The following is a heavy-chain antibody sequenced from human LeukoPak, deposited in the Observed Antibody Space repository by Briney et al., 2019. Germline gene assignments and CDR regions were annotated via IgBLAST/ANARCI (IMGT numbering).Heavy chain of an antibody. CDR1: GYPISSDYY. CDR2: IYHSGST. J-gene: IGHJ4*02. V-gene: IGHV4-38-2*02. Sequence: SETLSLTCAVSGYPISSDYYWGWIRQPPGKGLEWIGSIYHSGSTYYNPSLKSRVTISVDTSKNQFSLKLSSVTAADTAVYYCARDGKGFWSGYYLNWGQGTLVTVSS. D-gene: IGHD3-3*01. CDR3: ARDGKGFWSGYYLN.